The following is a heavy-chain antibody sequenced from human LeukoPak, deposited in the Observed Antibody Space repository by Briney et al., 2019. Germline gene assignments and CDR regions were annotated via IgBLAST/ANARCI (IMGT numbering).Heavy chain of an antibody. CDR3: ATRAMQWEPPGYYYYMDV. CDR1: SGSIRTSSNY. Sequence: PSETLSLTCTVSSGSIRTSSNYWGWIRQTPGTGLEWIGNIDYSGSAQYNPSLKSRLTISVDKSKNQFSLKLTSLTAADTAVYYCATRAMQWEPPGYYYYMDVWGKGTTVTVSS. V-gene: IGHV4-39*07. CDR2: IDYSGSA. J-gene: IGHJ6*03. D-gene: IGHD1-26*01.